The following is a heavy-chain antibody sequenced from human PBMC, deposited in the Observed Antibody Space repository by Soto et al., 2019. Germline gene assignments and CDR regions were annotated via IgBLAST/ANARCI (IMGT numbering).Heavy chain of an antibody. CDR1: GFTFSSYW. J-gene: IGHJ6*02. CDR3: ARDNNVGANAGSYYYGMDV. CDR2: IKQDGSEK. D-gene: IGHD1-26*01. Sequence: GGSLRLSCAASGFTFSSYWMSWVRQAPGKGLEWVANIKQDGSEKYYVDSVKGRFTISRDNAKNSLYLQMNSLRAEDTAVYYCARDNNVGANAGSYYYGMDVWGQGTTVTVSS. V-gene: IGHV3-7*03.